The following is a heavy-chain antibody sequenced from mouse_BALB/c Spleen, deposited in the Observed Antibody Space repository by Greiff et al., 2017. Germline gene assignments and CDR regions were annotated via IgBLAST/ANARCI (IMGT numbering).Heavy chain of an antibody. CDR1: GYTFTDYA. CDR3: ARAITWDY. J-gene: IGHJ2*01. D-gene: IGHD2-4*01. CDR2: ISTYYGDA. Sequence: SGAELVRPGVSVKISCKGSGYTFTDYAMHWVKQSHAKSLEWIGVISTYYGDASYNQKFKGKATMTVDKSSSTAYMELARLTSEDSAIYYCARAITWDYWGQGTTLTVSS. V-gene: IGHV1S137*01.